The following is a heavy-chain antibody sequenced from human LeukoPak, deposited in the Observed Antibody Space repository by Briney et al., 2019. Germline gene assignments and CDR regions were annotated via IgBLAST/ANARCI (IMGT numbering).Heavy chain of an antibody. CDR3: ARAPYCSGGSCYSGGLY. D-gene: IGHD2-15*01. CDR2: IYYSGST. V-gene: IGHV4-39*07. Sequence: PSETLSLTCTVSGGSISSSSYYWGWIRQPPGKGLEWIGSIYYSGSTYYNPSLKSRVTISVDTSKNQFSLKLSSVTAADTAVYYCARAPYCSGGSCYSGGLYWGQGTLVTVSS. CDR1: GGSISSSSYY. J-gene: IGHJ4*02.